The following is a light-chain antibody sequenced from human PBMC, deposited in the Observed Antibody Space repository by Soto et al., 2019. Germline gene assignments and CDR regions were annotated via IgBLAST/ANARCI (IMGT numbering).Light chain of an antibody. J-gene: IGKJ1*01. Sequence: DIVMTQSPDSLAVSLGERATINCKSSQSVLYSSNNKHYLAWYQQKPGQPPKLLIYWASTRESGVPDRFSGSGSGTDFTLTISSVQADDVAVYYCQQYYSTSWTSGQGTKVEIK. CDR3: QQYYSTSWT. CDR2: WAS. CDR1: QSVLYSSNNKHY. V-gene: IGKV4-1*01.